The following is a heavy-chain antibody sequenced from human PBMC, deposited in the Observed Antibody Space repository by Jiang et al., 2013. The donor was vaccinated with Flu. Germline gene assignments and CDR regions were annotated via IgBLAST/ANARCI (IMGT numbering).Heavy chain of an antibody. V-gene: IGHV4-39*01. J-gene: IGHJ6*02. CDR2: IYYSGDT. CDR1: GGSISSSTYY. Sequence: LLKPSETLSLTCTVSGGSISSSTYYWGWIRQPPGKGLEWIGSIYYSGDTYYNPSLKSRVIISVDTSENHFSLNLSSVTAADTAVYYCAKHDWGNLYYYYGMDVWGQGTTVIVSS. D-gene: IGHD7-27*01. CDR3: AKHDWGNLYYYYGMDV.